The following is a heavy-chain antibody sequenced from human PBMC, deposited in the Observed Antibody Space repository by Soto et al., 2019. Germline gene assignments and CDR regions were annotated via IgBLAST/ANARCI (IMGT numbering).Heavy chain of an antibody. CDR3: EKMSDFWSGSPTYHFDY. J-gene: IGHJ4*02. Sequence: GGSLRLSCAASGFTFSSYAMSWVRQAPGKGLEWVSVISGSGSSTYYADSVKGRFTISRDNSKKTLYVQMNSLRAEDTDVYYCEKMSDFWSGSPTYHFDYWGQGTQVTVSS. CDR1: GFTFSSYA. D-gene: IGHD3-3*01. V-gene: IGHV3-23*01. CDR2: ISGSGSST.